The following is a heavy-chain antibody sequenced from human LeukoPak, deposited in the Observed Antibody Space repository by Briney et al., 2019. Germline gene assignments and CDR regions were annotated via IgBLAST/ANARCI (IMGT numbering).Heavy chain of an antibody. CDR2: ISYDGSNK. CDR3: ARETYSSSWYGRVNWFDP. J-gene: IGHJ5*02. D-gene: IGHD6-13*01. V-gene: IGHV3-30*04. Sequence: GGSLRLSCAASGFTFSSYAMHWVRQAPGKGLERVAVISYDGSNKYYADSVKGRFTISRDNSKNTLYLQMNSLRAEDTAVYYCARETYSSSWYGRVNWFDPWGQGTLVTVSS. CDR1: GFTFSSYA.